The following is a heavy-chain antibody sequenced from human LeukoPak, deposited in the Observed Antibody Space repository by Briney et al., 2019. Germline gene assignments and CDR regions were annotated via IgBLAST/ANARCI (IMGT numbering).Heavy chain of an antibody. D-gene: IGHD3-22*01. J-gene: IGHJ4*02. Sequence: GGSLRLSCAASGFTFSSYAMHWVRQAPGKGLEWVAVISYDGSNKYYADSVKGRFTISRDNSKNTLYLQMNSLRAEDTAVYYCARWWTFSSQTKSRGSLDYWGQGTLVTGPS. CDR1: GFTFSSYA. CDR2: ISYDGSNK. V-gene: IGHV3-30-3*01. CDR3: ARWWTFSSQTKSRGSLDY.